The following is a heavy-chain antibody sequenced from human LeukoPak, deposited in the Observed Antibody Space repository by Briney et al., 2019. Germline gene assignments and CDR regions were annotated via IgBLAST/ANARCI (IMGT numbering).Heavy chain of an antibody. CDR2: IYYSGNT. Sequence: SETLSLTCTVSGGSINSSNYYWGWIRQPPGKGLEWIGSIYYSGNTYYNPSLKSRVTISVDTSKNQFSLKLNSVTAADTAVYYCGRHDPYFHDSSAFHDEHWGQGALVTVFS. CDR1: GGSINSSNYY. J-gene: IGHJ4*02. CDR3: GRHDPYFHDSSAFHDEH. V-gene: IGHV4-39*01. D-gene: IGHD3-22*01.